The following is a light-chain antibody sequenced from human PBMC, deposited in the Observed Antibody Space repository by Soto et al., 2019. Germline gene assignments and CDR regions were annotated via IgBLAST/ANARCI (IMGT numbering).Light chain of an antibody. CDR2: GAS. Sequence: EIVLTQSPGTLSLSPGERATLSCRASQSVSSSYVAWYQQKPGQAPRLLIYGASSRATGIPDMFSGSGSGTAFTLTISRMEPEEFAVYYCQQYGSSPTFGQGTKVEIK. V-gene: IGKV3-20*01. CDR3: QQYGSSPT. CDR1: QSVSSSY. J-gene: IGKJ1*01.